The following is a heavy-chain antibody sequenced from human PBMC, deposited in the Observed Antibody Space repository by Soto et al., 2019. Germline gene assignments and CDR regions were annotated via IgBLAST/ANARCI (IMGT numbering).Heavy chain of an antibody. CDR3: APVPYGSGPT. V-gene: IGHV3-15*07. J-gene: IGHJ4*02. Sequence: EMQLVQSGGGLVKPGGSLRLSCVASRFNFSAAWLHWIRQAPGKGLEWVGRIKPKSEGETADYTAPVRGRFTISRDDSQNTLHLQMDSLTTEDTAVYYCAPVPYGSGPTWGLGVLVTVSS. D-gene: IGHD6-19*01. CDR1: RFNFSAAW. CDR2: IKPKSEGETA.